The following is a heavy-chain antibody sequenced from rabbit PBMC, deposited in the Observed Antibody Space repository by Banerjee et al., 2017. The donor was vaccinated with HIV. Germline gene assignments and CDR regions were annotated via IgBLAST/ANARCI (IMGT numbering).Heavy chain of an antibody. CDR2: IWGGFIGST. J-gene: IGHJ4*01. V-gene: IGHV1S40*01. D-gene: IGHD4-1*01. Sequence: QSLEESGGDLVKPGASLKLTCTASGFSLSSAYYICWVRQAPGKGLELIACIWGGFIGSTWYASWAKGRFTISKTSSTTVTLEMTSLTAADTATYFCARDLDGVIGWNFGWWGPGTLVTVS. CDR3: ARDLDGVIGWNFGW. CDR1: GFSLSSAYY.